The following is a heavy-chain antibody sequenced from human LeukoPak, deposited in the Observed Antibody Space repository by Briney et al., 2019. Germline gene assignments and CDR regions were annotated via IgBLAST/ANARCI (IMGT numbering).Heavy chain of an antibody. CDR1: GGSINSHSYY. CDR2: VYYDGAS. D-gene: IGHD5-24*01. V-gene: IGHV4-39*01. J-gene: IGHJ4*02. CDR3: VRHMSTNTGYFDS. Sequence: SETLSLTCTVSGGSINSHSYYWGWIRQPPGKGLEWIGSVYYDGASYSNPSLTSRAAVFVDTSRDEFSLDLSFVTAADTAVYYCVRHMSTNTGYFDSCGQGTLVSVSS.